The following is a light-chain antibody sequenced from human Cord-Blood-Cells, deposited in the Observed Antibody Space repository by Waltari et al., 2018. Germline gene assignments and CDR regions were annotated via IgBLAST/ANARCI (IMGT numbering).Light chain of an antibody. V-gene: IGLV2-14*01. CDR1: SSDVGGYNY. CDR2: EVS. Sequence: QHALTQPASVSGSPGPSITIPCTGTSSDVGGYNYVSWYQHHPGKAPKLMIYEVSNRPSGVSNRFSGSKSGNAASLTISGLQAEDEADYYCSSYTSSSTPHVVFGGGTKLTVL. J-gene: IGLJ2*01. CDR3: SSYTSSSTPHVV.